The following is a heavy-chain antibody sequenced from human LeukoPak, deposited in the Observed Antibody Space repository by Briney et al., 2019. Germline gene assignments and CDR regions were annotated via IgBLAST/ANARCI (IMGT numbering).Heavy chain of an antibody. CDR2: ISYDGTNK. CDR1: GFTLSSNA. J-gene: IGHJ4*02. D-gene: IGHD6-19*01. V-gene: IGHV3-30-3*01. Sequence: GGSLRLSCAASGFTLSSNAMHWVRQAPGRGLEWVAVISYDGTNKYYADSVKGRFTISRDNSKYTLYLQMNSLRAEDTAVYFCARGISSGWLDYWGQGTLVTVSS. CDR3: ARGISSGWLDY.